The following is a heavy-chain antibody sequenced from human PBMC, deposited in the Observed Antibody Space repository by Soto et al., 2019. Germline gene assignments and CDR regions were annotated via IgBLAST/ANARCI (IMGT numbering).Heavy chain of an antibody. CDR1: GGSISSGVCS. CDR2: IYHSGST. V-gene: IGHV4-30-2*01. Sequence: SETMSLTCAVSGGSISSGVCSWSWIRQPPGKGLEWIGYIYHSGSTYYNPSLKSRVTISVDRSKNQFSLKLSSVTAADTAVYYCASSYYDSSGSALRDWGQGTLVTVSS. CDR3: ASSYYDSSGSALRD. D-gene: IGHD3-22*01. J-gene: IGHJ1*01.